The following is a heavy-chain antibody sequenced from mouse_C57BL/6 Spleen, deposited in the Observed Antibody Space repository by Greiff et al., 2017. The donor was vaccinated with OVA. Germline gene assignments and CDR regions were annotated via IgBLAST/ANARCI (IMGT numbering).Heavy chain of an antibody. J-gene: IGHJ4*01. D-gene: IGHD1-1*01. CDR2: IHPNSGST. CDR1: GYTFTSYW. CDR3: ARGTTVGAMDY. V-gene: IGHV1-64*01. Sequence: VKLQESGAELVKPGASVTLSCKASGYTFTSYWMHWVKQRPGQGLEWIGMIHPNSGSTNYNEKFQSKATLTVAKSSSTAYMQLSSLTSEDSAVYYCARGTTVGAMDYWGQGTSVTVSS.